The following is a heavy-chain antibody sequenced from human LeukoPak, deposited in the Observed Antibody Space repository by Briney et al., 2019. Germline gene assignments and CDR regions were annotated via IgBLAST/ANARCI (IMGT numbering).Heavy chain of an antibody. CDR3: ARQGDGYNRPFDY. Sequence: GESLKISCKGSGYTFTNYWIGWVRQMPGKGLEWMGIIYPGDSDTTYSPSFQGQVTISADKSTSTAYLQWSSLKASDTAVYYCARQGDGYNRPFDYWGQGTLVTVSS. D-gene: IGHD5-24*01. CDR2: IYPGDSDT. CDR1: GYTFTNYW. V-gene: IGHV5-51*01. J-gene: IGHJ4*02.